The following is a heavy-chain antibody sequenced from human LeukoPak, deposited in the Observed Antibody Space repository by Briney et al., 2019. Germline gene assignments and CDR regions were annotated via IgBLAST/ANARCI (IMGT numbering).Heavy chain of an antibody. CDR3: AREASGSTGYFDS. CDR1: GVSFGAHY. Sequence: SETLSLTCTVYGVSFGAHYWSWVREPPGKGLEWIGEISHSGSTNYNPSHKSRVTISVDTSKNQVSLNLKSVTAADTAVYYCAREASGSTGYFDSWGQGTLVTVSS. V-gene: IGHV4-34*01. D-gene: IGHD1-26*01. J-gene: IGHJ4*02. CDR2: ISHSGST.